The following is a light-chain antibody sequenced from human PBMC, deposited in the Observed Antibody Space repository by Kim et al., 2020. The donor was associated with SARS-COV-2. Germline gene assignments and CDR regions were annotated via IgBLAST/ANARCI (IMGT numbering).Light chain of an antibody. CDR1: SSNIGSNT. CDR3: AAWDDSLNGWV. V-gene: IGLV1-44*01. Sequence: ELTQPPSASGTPGQRVTISCSGSSSNIGSNTVNWYQQLPGTAPKLLIYSNNQRPSGVPDRFSGSKSRTSASLAISGLQSEDEADYYCAAWDDSLNGWVFGGGTKLTVL. CDR2: SNN. J-gene: IGLJ3*02.